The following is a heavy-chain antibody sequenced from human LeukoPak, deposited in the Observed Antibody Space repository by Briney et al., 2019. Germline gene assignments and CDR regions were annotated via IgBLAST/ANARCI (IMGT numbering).Heavy chain of an antibody. D-gene: IGHD6-19*01. Sequence: GESLKISCKGSGYSLTSYWIGWVRQMPGKGLEWMGIIYPGDSDTRYSPSFQGQVTISADKSISTAYLQWSSLKASDTAMYYCARARDVAGTEFDYWGQGTLVTVSS. J-gene: IGHJ4*02. CDR3: ARARDVAGTEFDY. V-gene: IGHV5-51*01. CDR1: GYSLTSYW. CDR2: IYPGDSDT.